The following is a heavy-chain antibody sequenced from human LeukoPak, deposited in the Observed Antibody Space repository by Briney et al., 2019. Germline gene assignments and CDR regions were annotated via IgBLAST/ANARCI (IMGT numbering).Heavy chain of an antibody. CDR2: ISWNSGSI. J-gene: IGHJ4*02. V-gene: IGHV3-9*01. CDR3: AKDIDSYGYNFDY. CDR1: GFTFDDYA. D-gene: IGHD5-18*01. Sequence: PGGSLRLSCAASGFTFDDYAMHWVRQAPGKGLEWVSGISWNSGSIGCADSVKGRFTISRDNAKNSLYLQMNSLRAEDTALYYCAKDIDSYGYNFDYWGQGTLVTVSS.